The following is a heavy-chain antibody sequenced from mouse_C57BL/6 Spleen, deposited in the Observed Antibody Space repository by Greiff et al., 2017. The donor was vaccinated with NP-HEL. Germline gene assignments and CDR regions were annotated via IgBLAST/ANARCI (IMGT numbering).Heavy chain of an antibody. CDR2: IHPNSGST. CDR1: GYTFTSYW. V-gene: IGHV1-64*01. CDR3: ARASITTVPYYFDY. Sequence: QVQLQQSGAELVKPGASVKLSCKASGYTFTSYWMHWVKQRPGQGLEWIGMIHPNSGSTNYNEKFKSKATLTVDKSSSTAYMQLSSLTSEDSAVYYCARASITTVPYYFDYWGHGTTHTVSS. J-gene: IGHJ2*01. D-gene: IGHD1-1*01.